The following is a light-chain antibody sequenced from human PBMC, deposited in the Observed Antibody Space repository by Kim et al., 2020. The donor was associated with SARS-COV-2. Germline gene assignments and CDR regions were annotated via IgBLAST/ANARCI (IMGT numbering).Light chain of an antibody. Sequence: SPGESARPSCRASQRGSSKYLAWYHQRPGQAAGLLICLASTRATGDPGRFSGSGSGTDFTLTIRRLEPEDSGVFYCQQYDTSPYTFGRGTKVDIK. CDR1: QRGSSKY. CDR2: LAS. V-gene: IGKV3-20*01. CDR3: QQYDTSPYT. J-gene: IGKJ2*01.